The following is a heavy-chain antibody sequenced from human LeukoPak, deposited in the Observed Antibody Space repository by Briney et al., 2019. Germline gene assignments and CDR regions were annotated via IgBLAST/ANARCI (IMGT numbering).Heavy chain of an antibody. D-gene: IGHD2-15*01. V-gene: IGHV4-4*07. CDR1: GVSIRNYH. CDR3: ARDFSGECSAISCPNTGGQNWFDP. Sequence: PSETLSLTCSVSGVSIRNYHWSWIRQPAGKGLEWIGRLYSNDSTVYNPSLKRRLTMSVDTTKNDVSLRLTSVTAADTALYYCARDFSGECSAISCPNTGGQNWFDPWGQGTLVVVSS. CDR2: LYSNDST. J-gene: IGHJ5*02.